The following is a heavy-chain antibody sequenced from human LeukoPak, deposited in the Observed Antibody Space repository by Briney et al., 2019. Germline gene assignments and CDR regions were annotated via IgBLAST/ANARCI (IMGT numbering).Heavy chain of an antibody. CDR3: AIATTSGYYAY. Sequence: GGSLCLACAASGFTFSSYDMDWVRQAAGKWLEWVSAIGTGGDTYYPGSVKGRFTISRENAKNSLYLQMNSLRAGDTAVYYCAIATTSGYYAYWGQGTLVTVSS. V-gene: IGHV3-13*01. CDR2: IGTGGDT. D-gene: IGHD3-22*01. J-gene: IGHJ4*02. CDR1: GFTFSSYD.